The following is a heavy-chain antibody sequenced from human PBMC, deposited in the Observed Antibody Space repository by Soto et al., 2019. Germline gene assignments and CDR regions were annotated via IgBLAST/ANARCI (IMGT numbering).Heavy chain of an antibody. CDR1: GGSLSSGDNY. D-gene: IGHD2-15*01. J-gene: IGHJ4*02. V-gene: IGHV4-61*08. CDR3: AETGYCSGGSCYSLDY. CDR2: IDHSGST. Sequence: PSETLSLTCSVSGGSLSSGDNYWSWIRQSPGKGLECIGYIDHSGSTNYNPSLKSRVTISVDTSKNQFSLKLSSVTAADTAVYYCAETGYCSGGSCYSLDYWAREPWSPSPQ.